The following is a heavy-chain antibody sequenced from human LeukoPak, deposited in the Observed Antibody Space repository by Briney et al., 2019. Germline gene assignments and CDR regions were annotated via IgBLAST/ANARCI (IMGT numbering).Heavy chain of an antibody. V-gene: IGHV3-23*01. CDR2: ISGSGGST. D-gene: IGHD3-3*01. Sequence: GGALRLSCAASGFSFSSYAMSWVRQAPGKGLEWVSAISGSGGSTYYADSVRGRFTISRDNYKNTLYPQMNSLRAEDTAVYYCAKDGISGGYYEYFDYWGQGTLVTVSS. CDR3: AKDGISGGYYEYFDY. J-gene: IGHJ4*02. CDR1: GFSFSSYA.